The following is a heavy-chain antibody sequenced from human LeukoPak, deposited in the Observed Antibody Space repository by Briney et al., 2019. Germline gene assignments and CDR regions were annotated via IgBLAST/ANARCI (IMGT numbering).Heavy chain of an antibody. CDR2: FYHGGST. V-gene: IGHV4-38-2*02. D-gene: IGHD4-17*01. CDR1: GYSISTGYY. J-gene: IGHJ4*02. CDR3: ARTTVTSDVDY. Sequence: SETLSLTCTVSGYSISTGYYWDWIRQPPGKGLEWIGTFYHGGSTYYNPSLKSRVTISVDTSKNQFSLKLSSVTAADTAVYYCARTTVTSDVDYWGQGTLVTVSS.